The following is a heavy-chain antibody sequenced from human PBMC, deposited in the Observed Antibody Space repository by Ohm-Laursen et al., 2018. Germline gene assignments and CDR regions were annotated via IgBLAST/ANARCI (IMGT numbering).Heavy chain of an antibody. CDR2: ISYDGSNK. CDR1: GFTFSSYG. D-gene: IGHD1-26*01. CDR3: ATDEGSS. Sequence: SLRLSCTAPGFTFSSYGMHWVRQAPGKGLEWVAVISYDGSNKYYADSVKGRFTISRDNSKNTLYLQMNSLRAEDTAVYYCATDEGSSWGQGTLVTVSS. J-gene: IGHJ4*02. V-gene: IGHV3-30*03.